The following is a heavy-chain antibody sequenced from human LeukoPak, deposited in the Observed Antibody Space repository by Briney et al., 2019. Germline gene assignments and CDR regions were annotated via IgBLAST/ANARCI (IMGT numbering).Heavy chain of an antibody. CDR1: GFTFSSYA. Sequence: PGGSLRLSCAASGFTFSSYAMHWVRQAPGKGLEWVAVISYDGSNKYHADSVKGRFTISRDNSKNTLYLQMNSLRAEDTAVYYCAREFSSTSCHRPFDYWGQGTLVTVSS. CDR3: AREFSSTSCHRPFDY. J-gene: IGHJ4*02. D-gene: IGHD2-2*01. V-gene: IGHV3-30*01. CDR2: ISYDGSNK.